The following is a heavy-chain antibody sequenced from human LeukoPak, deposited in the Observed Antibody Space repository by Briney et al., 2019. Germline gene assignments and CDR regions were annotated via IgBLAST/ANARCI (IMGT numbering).Heavy chain of an antibody. CDR3: AMGSSGYYYGDAFDI. CDR2: IIPIFGTA. V-gene: IGHV1-69*05. J-gene: IGHJ3*02. D-gene: IGHD3-22*01. Sequence: GASVKVSCKASGGTFSSYAISWVRQAPGQGLEWMGGIIPIFGTANYAQKFQGRVTITTDESTSTAYMELSSLRSEDTAVYYCAMGSSGYYYGDAFDIWGQGTMVTVSS. CDR1: GGTFSSYA.